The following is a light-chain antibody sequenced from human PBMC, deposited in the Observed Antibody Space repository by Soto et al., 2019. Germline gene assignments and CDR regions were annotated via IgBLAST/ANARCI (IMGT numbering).Light chain of an antibody. J-gene: IGKJ4*01. CDR2: WAT. Sequence: DIVMTQSPDSLAVSLGESATIKCKSSHSVFSNSKNRNHLSWYQQKPGQPPKLLIYWATTRESGVPDRFSGSGSGTDFTFTVSGLQAEDVAIYYCHQYFRSPITFGGGTKVDI. V-gene: IGKV4-1*01. CDR3: HQYFRSPIT. CDR1: HSVFSNSKNRNH.